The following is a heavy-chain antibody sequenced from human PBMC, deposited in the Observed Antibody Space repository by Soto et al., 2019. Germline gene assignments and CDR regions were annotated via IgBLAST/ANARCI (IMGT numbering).Heavy chain of an antibody. Sequence: QVQLQESGPGLVRPSETLSLTCTVSGVSVTPGSYNWSWILRPPGKGLEWIGNIFFTGITDYNPSLINRVTMSVDTAKDQFSLTVSSVSAADTAVYYCARDGQGMDVWDQGTTVTVSS. CDR2: IFFTGIT. CDR1: GVSVTPGSYN. CDR3: ARDGQGMDV. V-gene: IGHV4-61*01. J-gene: IGHJ6*02.